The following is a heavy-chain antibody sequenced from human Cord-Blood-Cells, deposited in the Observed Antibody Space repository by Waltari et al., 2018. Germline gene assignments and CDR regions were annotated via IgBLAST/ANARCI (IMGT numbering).Heavy chain of an antibody. J-gene: IGHJ4*02. V-gene: IGHV3-30*04. CDR3: ARGTSSDY. Sequence: QVQLVESGGGVVQPGRSLRLSCAASGFTFSSSAKHWVRQAPGKGLEWVAVISYDGSNKYYADSVKGRFTISRDNSKNTLYLQMNSLRAEDTAVYYCARGTSSDYWGQGTLVTVSS. CDR2: ISYDGSNK. CDR1: GFTFSSSA.